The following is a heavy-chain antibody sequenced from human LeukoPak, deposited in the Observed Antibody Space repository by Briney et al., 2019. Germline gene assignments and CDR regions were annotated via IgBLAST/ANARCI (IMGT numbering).Heavy chain of an antibody. J-gene: IGHJ2*01. V-gene: IGHV3-23*01. Sequence: GGSLRLSCAASGFTFSSYAMSWVRQAPGKGLEWVSAISGSGGSTYYADSVKGRFTISRDNAKNSLYLQMNSLRAEDTAVYYCARDLDDRLDLWGRGTLVTVSS. D-gene: IGHD3-3*01. CDR2: ISGSGGST. CDR3: ARDLDDRLDL. CDR1: GFTFSSYA.